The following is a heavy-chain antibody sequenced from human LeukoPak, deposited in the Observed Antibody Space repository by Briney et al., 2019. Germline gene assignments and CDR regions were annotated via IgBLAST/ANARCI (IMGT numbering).Heavy chain of an antibody. Sequence: GGSLRLSCVGSGFTFSSHWMSWVRQAPGKGLEWVANIKQDGSEVDYVDSVKGRFTISRDNAKNSLFLQMNSLRAEDTAVYYCARDFIWGQGTLVTVSS. D-gene: IGHD3-10*01. J-gene: IGHJ4*02. CDR3: ARDFI. CDR2: IKQDGSEV. V-gene: IGHV3-7*05. CDR1: GFTFSSHW.